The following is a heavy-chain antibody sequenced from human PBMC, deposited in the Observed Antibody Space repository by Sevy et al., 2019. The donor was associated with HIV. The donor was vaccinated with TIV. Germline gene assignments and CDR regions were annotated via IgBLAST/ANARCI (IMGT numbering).Heavy chain of an antibody. Sequence: GGSRRLSCAASGLSVSDNYMNWVRQAPGKGLELVSVIYSDRRTYYPDSVKGRFSISRDNSKNTLYLHMKSLRPEDTAVYYCARDRYYDASGYYYYYYGMDVWGQGTTVTVSS. V-gene: IGHV3-66*01. CDR1: GLSVSDNY. J-gene: IGHJ6*02. CDR3: ARDRYYDASGYYYYYYGMDV. CDR2: IYSDRRT. D-gene: IGHD3-22*01.